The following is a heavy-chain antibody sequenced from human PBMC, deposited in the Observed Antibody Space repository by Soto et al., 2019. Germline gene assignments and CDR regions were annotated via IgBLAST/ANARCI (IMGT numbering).Heavy chain of an antibody. D-gene: IGHD3-10*01. CDR2: VNPILSMS. J-gene: IGHJ4*02. CDR1: GDTFSFYT. V-gene: IGHV1-69*02. CDR3: ATSYGSGYRAFDY. Sequence: QVQLVQSGTEVEKPGSSVKVSCKASGDTFSFYTINWVRQAPGLGLEWMGRVNPILSMSNYAQKFQSRVTITADKSTSTAYMELRSLRSEDTAFYYCATSYGSGYRAFDYWGQGALVTVSS.